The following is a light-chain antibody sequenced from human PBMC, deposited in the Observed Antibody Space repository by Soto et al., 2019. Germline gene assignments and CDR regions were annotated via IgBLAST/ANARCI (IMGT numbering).Light chain of an antibody. V-gene: IGKV1-5*01. CDR2: DAS. CDR1: QSIGSW. Sequence: DIQMTQSPSSLSASVGDTVTITCRASQSIGSWLAWYQQRPGKAPILLIYDASNLQTGVPSRFSGGRSGTEFTLTISGLQPDDFATYYCRQYNSYWTFGPGTKVDIK. J-gene: IGKJ1*01. CDR3: RQYNSYWT.